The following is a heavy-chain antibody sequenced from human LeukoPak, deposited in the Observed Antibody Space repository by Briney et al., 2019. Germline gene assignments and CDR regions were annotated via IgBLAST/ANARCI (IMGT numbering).Heavy chain of an antibody. Sequence: SETLSLTCTVSGYSISSGYYWGWIRQPPGKGLEWIGSIYHSGSTYYNPSLKSRVTISVDTSKNQFSLKLSSVTAADTAVYYCAIVQWELLVWGIDYWGQGTLVTVSS. D-gene: IGHD1-26*01. CDR3: AIVQWELLVWGIDY. J-gene: IGHJ4*02. V-gene: IGHV4-38-2*02. CDR1: GYSISSGYY. CDR2: IYHSGST.